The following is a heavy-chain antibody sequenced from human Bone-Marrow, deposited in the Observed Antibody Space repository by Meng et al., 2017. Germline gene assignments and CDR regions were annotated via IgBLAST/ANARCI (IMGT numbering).Heavy chain of an antibody. J-gene: IGHJ4*02. Sequence: QLVQSGCELRRAGASMQVSCKAFGDTCTSYAMNWVRHAPGQGLEWMGWINTNTGNPTYAQGFTGRFVFSLDTSVSTAYLQISSLKAEDTAVYYCARVQSGYDSGWGQGTLVTVSS. CDR2: INTNTGNP. V-gene: IGHV7-4-1*02. D-gene: IGHD5-12*01. CDR3: ARVQSGYDSG. CDR1: GDTCTSYA.